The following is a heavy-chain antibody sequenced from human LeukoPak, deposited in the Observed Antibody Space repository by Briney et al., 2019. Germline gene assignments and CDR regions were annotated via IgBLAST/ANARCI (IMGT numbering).Heavy chain of an antibody. Sequence: SETLSLTCTVSGGSISSYYWSWIRQPPGKGLDWIGYIYYSGSTNYNPSLKSRVTISVDTSKNQFSLKLSSVTAADTAVYYCARYAYYDILTGYRYFDYWGQGTLVTVSS. V-gene: IGHV4-59*01. CDR3: ARYAYYDILTGYRYFDY. CDR1: GGSISSYY. CDR2: IYYSGST. J-gene: IGHJ4*02. D-gene: IGHD3-9*01.